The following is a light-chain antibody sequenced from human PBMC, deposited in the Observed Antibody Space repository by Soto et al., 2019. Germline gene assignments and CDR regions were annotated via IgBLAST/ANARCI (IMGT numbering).Light chain of an antibody. V-gene: IGKV1-39*01. CDR1: QDISNY. Sequence: DIQMTQSPSSLSASVGDRVTITFQASQDISNYLNWYQQKPGKAPKLLIYAASSLQSGVPSRFSGSGSGTDFTLTISNLQPEDFATYFCQQSYSTPLTFGGGTKVDI. J-gene: IGKJ4*01. CDR2: AAS. CDR3: QQSYSTPLT.